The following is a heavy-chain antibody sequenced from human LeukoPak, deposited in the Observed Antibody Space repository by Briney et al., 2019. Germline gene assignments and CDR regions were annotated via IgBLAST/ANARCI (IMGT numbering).Heavy chain of an antibody. Sequence: ASVKVSCKASGYTFTSYGISWVRQAPGQGLEWMGWISAYNGNTNYAQKLQGRVTMTTDTSTSTAYMELRSLRSDDTAVYYCASKVTIFGVVTTADDAFDIWGQGTMVTVSS. CDR1: GYTFTSYG. CDR3: ASKVTIFGVVTTADDAFDI. V-gene: IGHV1-18*01. D-gene: IGHD3-3*01. J-gene: IGHJ3*02. CDR2: ISAYNGNT.